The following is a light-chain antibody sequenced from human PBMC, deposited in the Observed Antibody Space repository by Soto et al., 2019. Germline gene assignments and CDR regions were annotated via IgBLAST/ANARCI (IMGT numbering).Light chain of an antibody. Sequence: EIVLTQSPGTLSVSPGERATLSCRASQSVSSSYLAWYQQKPGQAPRLLIYGAFKRATGIPARFSGSGSGTEFTLTISSLQPEDFATYYSQQLNSYPRTFGGGTKVDIK. J-gene: IGKJ4*01. CDR3: QQLNSYPRT. CDR1: QSVSSSY. CDR2: GAF. V-gene: IGKV3-20*01.